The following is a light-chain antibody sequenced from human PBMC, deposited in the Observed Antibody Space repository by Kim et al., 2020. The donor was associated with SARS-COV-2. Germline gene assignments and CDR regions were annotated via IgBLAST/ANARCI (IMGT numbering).Light chain of an antibody. CDR3: MQSTHWPRS. CDR1: QVLVDTYGNSY. CDR2: KVS. J-gene: IGKJ2*03. V-gene: IGKV2-30*01. Sequence: QPACISYRSSQVLVDTYGNSYLIWFKLRPGQSPRRLIYKVSNRDSGVPDRFSGSGSGTDFTLKISRVEAEDIAIYYCMQSTHWPRSFGQGTKLEIK.